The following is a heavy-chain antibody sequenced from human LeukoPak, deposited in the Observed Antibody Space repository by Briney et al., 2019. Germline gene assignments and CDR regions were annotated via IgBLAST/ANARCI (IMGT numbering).Heavy chain of an antibody. J-gene: IGHJ1*01. V-gene: IGHV3-48*04. D-gene: IGHD3-9*01. CDR1: GFTFSSYS. CDR2: ISSSSSTI. CDR3: ARDGSDYDILTGPAEYFQH. Sequence: HPGGSLRLSCAASGFTFSSYSMNWVRQAPGKGLEWVSYISSSSSTIYYADSVKGRFTISRDNAKNSLYLQMNSLRAEDTAVYYCARDGSDYDILTGPAEYFQHWGQGTLVTVSS.